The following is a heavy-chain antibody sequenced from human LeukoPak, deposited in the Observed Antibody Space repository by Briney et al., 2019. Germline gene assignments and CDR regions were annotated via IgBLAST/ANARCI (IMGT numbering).Heavy chain of an antibody. J-gene: IGHJ4*02. V-gene: IGHV1-24*01. CDR3: ATVSAAGHGYFDY. CDR1: GYTLTELS. Sequence: ASVKVSCKVSGYTLTELSMHWVRQAPGKGLEWMGGFDPGDGETIYAQKFQGRVTMTEDTSTDTAYMELSSLRSEDTAVYYCATVSAAGHGYFDYWGQGTLVTVSS. CDR2: FDPGDGET. D-gene: IGHD6-13*01.